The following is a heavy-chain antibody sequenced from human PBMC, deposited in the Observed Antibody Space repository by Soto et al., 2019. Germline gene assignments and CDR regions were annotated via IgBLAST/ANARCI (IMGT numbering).Heavy chain of an antibody. V-gene: IGHV3-33*01. J-gene: IGHJ3*02. CDR3: ARPGIITMVRFGAFDI. D-gene: IGHD3-10*01. CDR2: IWYDGSNK. CDR1: GFTFSSYG. Sequence: QVQLVESGGGVVQPGRYLRLSCAASGFTFSSYGMHSVRQAPGKGRARVAVIWYDGSNKYYADYVKGRFTISRDNSKNTLYLQMNSLRAEDTAVYYCARPGIITMVRFGAFDIWGQGTMVTVSS.